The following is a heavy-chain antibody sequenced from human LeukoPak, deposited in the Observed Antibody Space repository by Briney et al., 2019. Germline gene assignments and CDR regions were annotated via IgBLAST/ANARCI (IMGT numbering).Heavy chain of an antibody. J-gene: IGHJ4*02. D-gene: IGHD3-9*01. CDR2: MSYEGNNI. CDR3: ARGLRYFDWLLNY. CDR1: GFTFSRYW. Sequence: PGGSLRLSCAASGFTFSRYWMSWVRQAPGKGLEWVAIMSYEGNNIFYANSVKGRFTISRDNSKNTVYLQMNTLGAEDTAVYYCARGLRYFDWLLNYWGLGTLVTVSS. V-gene: IGHV3-30*03.